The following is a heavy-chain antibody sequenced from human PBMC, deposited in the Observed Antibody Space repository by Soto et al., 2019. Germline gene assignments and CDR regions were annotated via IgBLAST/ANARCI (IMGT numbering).Heavy chain of an antibody. CDR2: IIPIFGTA. D-gene: IGHD3-22*01. Sequence: SVKVACKASGGTYSIYAISWVRQAPGQGLEWMGGIIPIFGTANYAQKFQGRVTITADESTSTAYMELSSLRSEDTAVYYCARGANYYDSSGYYSYYFDYWGQGTLVTVSS. J-gene: IGHJ4*02. V-gene: IGHV1-69*13. CDR3: ARGANYYDSSGYYSYYFDY. CDR1: GGTYSIYA.